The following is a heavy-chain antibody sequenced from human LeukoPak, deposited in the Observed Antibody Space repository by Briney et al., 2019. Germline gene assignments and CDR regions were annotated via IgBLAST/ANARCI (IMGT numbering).Heavy chain of an antibody. CDR3: ASLDRDDY. D-gene: IGHD3-22*01. V-gene: IGHV3-30*04. J-gene: IGHJ4*02. CDR1: GVTFSSEA. CDR2: MSYDGSNK. Sequence: GRSLSPSGAASGVTFSSEAMTWARQAPGKGLECVAVMSYDGSNKYYADSVKGRFTISRDNSKNTLYLQMNSLRAEDTAVYYCASLDRDDYWGQGTLVIVSS.